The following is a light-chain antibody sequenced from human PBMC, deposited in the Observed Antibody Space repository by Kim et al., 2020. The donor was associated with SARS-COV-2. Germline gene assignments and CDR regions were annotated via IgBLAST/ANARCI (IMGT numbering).Light chain of an antibody. CDR2: SNN. Sequence: GQRVTISCSGSNSNIGSNPVNWYQHLPGTAPKLLIYSNNQRPSGVPDRFSGSKSGTSASLAFSGLQSEDEADYYCAAWDDSLNGVIFGGGTQLTVL. CDR3: AAWDDSLNGVI. J-gene: IGLJ2*01. CDR1: NSNIGSNP. V-gene: IGLV1-44*01.